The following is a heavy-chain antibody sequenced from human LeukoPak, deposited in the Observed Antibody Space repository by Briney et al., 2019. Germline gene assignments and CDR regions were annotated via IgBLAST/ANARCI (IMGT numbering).Heavy chain of an antibody. CDR2: ISNDGNNK. D-gene: IGHD3-10*01. J-gene: IGHJ4*02. CDR3: ARPDDSESFYRANHY. V-gene: IGHV3-30*04. Sequence: GGSLRLSCAASGFSFNSYPMHWVRQAPGKGLEWVAVISNDGNNKYYADSVKGRFTISRDNSNNTLPPQMNGLRVEDTAVYYCARPDDSESFYRANHYWGRGTLVTVS. CDR1: GFSFNSYP.